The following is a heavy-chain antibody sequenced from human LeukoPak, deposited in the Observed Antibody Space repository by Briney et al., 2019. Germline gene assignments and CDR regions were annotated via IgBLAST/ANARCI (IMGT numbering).Heavy chain of an antibody. V-gene: IGHV4-61*02. CDR3: ARDLIDRVGSKPFDY. CDR2: IYTSGST. CDR1: GGSISSGSYY. J-gene: IGHJ4*02. D-gene: IGHD5-24*01. Sequence: TLSLTCTVSGGSISSGSYYWSWIRQPAGKGLEWIGRIYTSGSTNYNPSLKSRVTISVDTSKNQFSLKLSSVTAADTAVYYCARDLIDRVGSKPFDYWGQGTLVTVSS.